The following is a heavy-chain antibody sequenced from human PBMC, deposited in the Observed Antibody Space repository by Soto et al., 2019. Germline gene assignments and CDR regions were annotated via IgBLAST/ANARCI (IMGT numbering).Heavy chain of an antibody. CDR2: IKQDGSEK. J-gene: IGHJ5*02. V-gene: IGHV3-7*01. Sequence: PGGSLRLSCAASGFIFSRYWMSWVRQAPGKGLEWVANIKQDGSEKYYVDSVKGRFIISRDNAKNFLFLQMNSLRVEDTSVYYCASPPTNLDYGDDEWFDPWGQGTLVTVSS. CDR3: ASPPTNLDYGDDEWFDP. CDR1: GFIFSRYW. D-gene: IGHD4-17*01.